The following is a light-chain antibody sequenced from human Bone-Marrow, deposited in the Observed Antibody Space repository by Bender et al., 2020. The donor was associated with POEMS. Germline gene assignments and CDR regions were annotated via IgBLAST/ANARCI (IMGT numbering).Light chain of an antibody. V-gene: IGLV2-14*03. Sequence: QSALTQPASVSGSPGQSITISCTGTSRDIGTYDYVSWYQQHPGKAPKLMIYDVSNRASGVSHRFSGSKSGNTASLTISELQTEDEADYYCCSYAGSTMAFGGGTKLTVL. CDR3: CSYAGSTMA. CDR2: DVS. CDR1: SRDIGTYDY. J-gene: IGLJ2*01.